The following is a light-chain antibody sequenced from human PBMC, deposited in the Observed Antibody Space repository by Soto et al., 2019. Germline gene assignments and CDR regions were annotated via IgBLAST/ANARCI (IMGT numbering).Light chain of an antibody. CDR1: QSVSSN. Sequence: EIVMTQSPATLSVSPVERATLSCRASQSVSSNLAWYQQKPGQAPRLLIYGASTRATGIPARFSGSGSGTELTLTISSLKSEDFAVYSCQKYNNWPQWKFGQGTKVEIK. V-gene: IGKV3-15*01. CDR2: GAS. CDR3: QKYNNWPQWK. J-gene: IGKJ1*01.